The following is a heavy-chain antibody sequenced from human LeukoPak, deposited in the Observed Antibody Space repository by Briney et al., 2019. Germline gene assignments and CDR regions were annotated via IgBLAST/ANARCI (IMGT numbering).Heavy chain of an antibody. Sequence: SETLSLTCTVSGGSISGYYWSWIRQPAGKGLEWIGHIYTGGRTNYSPSLKSRVTMSVDTSKNQLSLKLTSVTAADTAVYYCARATDSNGWLFDYWGQGTLVTVSS. CDR2: IYTGGRT. CDR3: ARATDSNGWLFDY. V-gene: IGHV4-4*07. D-gene: IGHD6-19*01. CDR1: GGSISGYY. J-gene: IGHJ4*02.